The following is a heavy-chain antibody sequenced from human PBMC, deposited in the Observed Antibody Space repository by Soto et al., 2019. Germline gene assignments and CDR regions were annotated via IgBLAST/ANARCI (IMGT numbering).Heavy chain of an antibody. V-gene: IGHV5-51*01. J-gene: IGHJ6*02. D-gene: IGHD1-26*01. CDR3: ARQGGAEVGSPKYYYRMDA. Sequence: GESLPLSCKGSGFSFSTYWIAWVRQMPGKGLEWMGIIYPGDSDTRYGPSFQGQVTISADKSISTAYLQWSSLEAPDTAMYYCARQGGAEVGSPKYYYRMDAWVQGTTVTVS. CDR1: GFSFSTYW. CDR2: IYPGDSDT.